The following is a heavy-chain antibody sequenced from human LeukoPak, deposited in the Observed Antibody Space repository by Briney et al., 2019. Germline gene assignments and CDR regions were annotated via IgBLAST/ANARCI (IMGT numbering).Heavy chain of an antibody. CDR1: GGSISSYY. D-gene: IGHD3-22*01. V-gene: IGHV4-59*01. J-gene: IGHJ6*02. CDR3: AAHSSGHYYVYYYYGMDV. CDR2: IYYSGST. Sequence: SETLSLTCTVCGGSISSYYWSWIRQPPGKGLEWIGYIYYSGSTNYNPSLKSRVTISVDTSKNQFSLKLSSVTAADTAVYYCAAHSSGHYYVYYYYGMDVWGQGTTVTVSS.